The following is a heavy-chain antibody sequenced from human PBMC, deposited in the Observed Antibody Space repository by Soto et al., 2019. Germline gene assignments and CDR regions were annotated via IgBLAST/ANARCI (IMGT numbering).Heavy chain of an antibody. V-gene: IGHV4-28*01. CDR1: GYSIISNNW. Sequence: QVQLQESGPGLVQPSDTLSLTCAVSGYSIISNNWWAWIRQPPGKGLEWIAYMYHTGSSSYNPSLKSRVSMSLDTSRNQFSLTLGSVTAEDTAVYFCARKKDSCGYWDWGQGILVTVAS. CDR3: ARKKDSCGYWD. J-gene: IGHJ4*02. D-gene: IGHD3-22*01. CDR2: MYHTGSS.